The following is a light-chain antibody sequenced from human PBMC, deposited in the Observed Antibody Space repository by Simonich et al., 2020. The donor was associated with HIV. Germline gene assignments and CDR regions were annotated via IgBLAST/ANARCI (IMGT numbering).Light chain of an antibody. CDR3: QQYYDTPWT. CDR1: QILLYSSNNKNY. Sequence: DIMMTQSPDSLAVSLGERATINCKSSQILLYSSNNKNYLAWYQQKPGQPPKLLIYLTSTREAGVPDRFSGSGSGTDFTLPISSLQAEDVAVYYCQQYYDTPWTFGQGTKLEI. V-gene: IGKV4-1*01. J-gene: IGKJ1*01. CDR2: LTS.